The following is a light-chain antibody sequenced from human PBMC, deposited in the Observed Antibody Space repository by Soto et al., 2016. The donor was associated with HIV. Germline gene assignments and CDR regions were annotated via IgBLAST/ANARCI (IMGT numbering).Light chain of an antibody. CDR3: QQYNSEAT. J-gene: IGKJ1*01. V-gene: IGKV1-5*03. CDR2: KAS. Sequence: DIQMTQSPSTLSASVGDRVTITCRANQSITTWLAWYQQKAGKAPKLLIYKASTLESGVPSRFSGSGSGTEFTLTISSLQPDDFATYYCQQYNSEATFGQGDQGGNQT. CDR1: QSITTW.